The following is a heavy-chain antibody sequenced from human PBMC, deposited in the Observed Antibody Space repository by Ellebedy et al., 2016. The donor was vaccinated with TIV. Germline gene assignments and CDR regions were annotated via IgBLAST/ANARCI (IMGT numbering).Heavy chain of an antibody. CDR2: IRSKTDGETT. Sequence: GGSLRLSCAASGSGFSFSDSWLSWVRQAPGKGLEWVGRIRSKTDGETTEYAAPVKGRFSISRDDSKNTLYVQMNSLTAEDTGVYYCTRHNTKDAFDTWGQGTMVTVSS. V-gene: IGHV3-15*01. CDR3: TRHNTKDAFDT. J-gene: IGHJ3*02. D-gene: IGHD1-14*01. CDR1: GSGFSFSDSW.